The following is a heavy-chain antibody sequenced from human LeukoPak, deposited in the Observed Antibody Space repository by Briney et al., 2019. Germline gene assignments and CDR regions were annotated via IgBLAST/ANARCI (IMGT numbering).Heavy chain of an antibody. CDR3: ARSSSWQNYYYYYYMDV. J-gene: IGHJ6*03. V-gene: IGHV4-34*01. Sequence: SETLSLTCAVYGGSFSGYYWSWIRQPPGKGLEWIGEINHSGSTNYNPSLKSRVTISVDTSKNQFSLKLSSVTAADTAVYYCARSSSWQNYYYYYYMDVWGKGTTVTVSS. D-gene: IGHD6-13*01. CDR2: INHSGST. CDR1: GGSFSGYY.